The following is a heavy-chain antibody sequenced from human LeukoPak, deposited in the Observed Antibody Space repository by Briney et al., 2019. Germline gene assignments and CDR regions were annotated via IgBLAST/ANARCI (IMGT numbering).Heavy chain of an antibody. CDR2: IKPDGSEK. Sequence: PGGSLRLSCAASGFTFRHYWMNWVRQASGKGLEWVANIKPDGSEKRYADSVKGRFTTSRDNAENSLHLQMNSLRAEDTAVYYCARVVGTDEGADYWGQGTLVTVSS. CDR1: GFTFRHYW. D-gene: IGHD1-7*01. V-gene: IGHV3-7*04. CDR3: ARVVGTDEGADY. J-gene: IGHJ4*02.